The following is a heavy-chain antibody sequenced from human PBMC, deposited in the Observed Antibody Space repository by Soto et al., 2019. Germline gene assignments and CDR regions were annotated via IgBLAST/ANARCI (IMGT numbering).Heavy chain of an antibody. J-gene: IGHJ4*02. CDR3: ARLTLLPGGCLDC. CDR2: IYSNDSDT. Sequence: DVQLVQSGAELKKSGGSLKISCNASGYNFTDNWIAWVRQMHGKGLEWMGIIYSNDSDTRYSPSFKGQVTMSADKSLNTAYLQWSSLKSSDIAIYFCARLTLLPGGCLDCWVQGTRVNVYS. V-gene: IGHV5-51*01. CDR1: GYNFTDNW. D-gene: IGHD3-16*01.